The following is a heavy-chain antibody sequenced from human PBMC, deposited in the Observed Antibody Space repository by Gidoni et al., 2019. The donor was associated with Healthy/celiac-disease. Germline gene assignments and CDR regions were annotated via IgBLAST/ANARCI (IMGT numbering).Heavy chain of an antibody. Sequence: EVQLLESGGGLVQPGGSLRLSCAASGFTFSSYAMSWVRQAPGKGLEWVAAISGSGGSTYYADSVKGRFTISRDNSKNTLYLQMNSLRAEDTSVYYCANERDGYNWYYFDYWGQGTLVTVSS. CDR1: GFTFSSYA. CDR2: ISGSGGST. V-gene: IGHV3-23*01. CDR3: ANERDGYNWYYFDY. D-gene: IGHD5-12*01. J-gene: IGHJ4*02.